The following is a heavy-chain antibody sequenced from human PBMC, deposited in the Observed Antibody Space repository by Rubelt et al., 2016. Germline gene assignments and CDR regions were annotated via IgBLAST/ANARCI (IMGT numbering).Heavy chain of an antibody. D-gene: IGHD2-8*01. J-gene: IGHJ6*02. CDR2: ISTYNGDT. CDR1: GYTFVNYG. V-gene: IGHV1-18*01. CDR3: AQDGVYGMDV. Sequence: QLVQSGAEVKNPGASVKVSCKASGYTFVNYGISWVRQAPGQGLEWMGWISTYNGDTKYAQKFQGRVAMTADASTSTAYMELRSLRSDDTAVYYCAQDGVYGMDVWGQGTTVTVSS.